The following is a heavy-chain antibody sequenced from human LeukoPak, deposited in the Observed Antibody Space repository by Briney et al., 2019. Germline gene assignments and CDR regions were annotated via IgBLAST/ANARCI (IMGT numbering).Heavy chain of an antibody. V-gene: IGHV4-59*01. J-gene: IGHJ6*02. Sequence: SETLSLTCTVSGGPISSYYWSWIRQPPGKGLEWIGYIYYSGSTNYNPSLKSRVTISVDTSKNQFSLKLSSVTAADTAVYYCASTIGYYYYGMDVWGQGTTVTVSS. CDR2: IYYSGST. CDR1: GGPISSYY. CDR3: ASTIGYYYYGMDV. D-gene: IGHD2/OR15-2a*01.